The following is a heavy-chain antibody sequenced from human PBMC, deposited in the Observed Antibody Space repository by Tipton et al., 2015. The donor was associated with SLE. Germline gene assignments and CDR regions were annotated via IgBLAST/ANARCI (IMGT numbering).Heavy chain of an antibody. CDR1: GYSISSGYY. CDR3: ARDPVETGFDY. V-gene: IGHV4-38-2*02. D-gene: IGHD5-24*01. CDR2: IYHSGST. Sequence: TLSLTCAVSGYSISSGYYWGWIRQPPGKGLEWIGGIYHSGSTYYNPSLKSRVTISVDTSKNQFSLKLSSVTAADTAVYYCARDPVETGFDYWGQGTLVTVSS. J-gene: IGHJ4*02.